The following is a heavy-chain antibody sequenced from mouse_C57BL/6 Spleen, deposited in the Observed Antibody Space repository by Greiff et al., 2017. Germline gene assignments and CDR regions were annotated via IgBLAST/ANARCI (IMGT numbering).Heavy chain of an antibody. V-gene: IGHV5-4*03. CDR1: GFTFSSYA. CDR3: ARGGGVGDGYYWYFDV. D-gene: IGHD2-3*01. CDR2: ISDGGSYT. J-gene: IGHJ1*03. Sequence: EVKLVESGGGLVKPGGSLKLSCAASGFTFSSYAMSWVRQTPEKRLEWVATISDGGSYTYYPDNVQGRFTISRDNAKNNLYLQLSQLRSEDTAMYYWARGGGVGDGYYWYFDVWGTGTTVTVSS.